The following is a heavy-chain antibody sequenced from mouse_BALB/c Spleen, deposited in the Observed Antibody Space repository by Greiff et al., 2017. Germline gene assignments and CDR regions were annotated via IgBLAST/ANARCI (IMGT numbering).Heavy chain of an antibody. D-gene: IGHD2-2*01. CDR1: GYTFTSYW. CDR3: ARGNYGYDY. Sequence: DLVKPGASVKLSCKASGYTFTSYWLNWIKQRPGQGLEWIGRIAPGSGSTYYNEMFKGKATLTVDTSSSTAYIQLSSLSSEDSAVYFCARGNYGYDYWGQGTTLTVSS. CDR2: IAPGSGST. V-gene: IGHV1S41*01. J-gene: IGHJ2*01.